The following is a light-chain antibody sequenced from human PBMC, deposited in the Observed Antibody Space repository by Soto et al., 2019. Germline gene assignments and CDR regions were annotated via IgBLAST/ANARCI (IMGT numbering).Light chain of an antibody. CDR2: DVS. CDR1: SSDVGGYNY. J-gene: IGLJ1*01. Sequence: QSALTQPRSVSGSPGQSVTISCTGTSSDVGGYNYVSWYLQHPGKAPKVMIYDVSKRPSGVPDRFSGSKSGNTASLTISGLQSEDEADYYCCSFAGNYIYVFGIWTKVTVL. CDR3: CSFAGNYIYV. V-gene: IGLV2-11*01.